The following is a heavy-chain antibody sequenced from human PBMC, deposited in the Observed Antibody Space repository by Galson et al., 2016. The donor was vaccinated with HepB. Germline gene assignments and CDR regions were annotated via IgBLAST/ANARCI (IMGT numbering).Heavy chain of an antibody. V-gene: IGHV1-18*01. CDR1: DYTFRNYA. J-gene: IGHJ4*02. D-gene: IGHD3-16*01. CDR3: ARWMEGLMGKGLDY. CDR2: ITPYNGNT. Sequence: SVKVSCKASDYTFRNYAITWVRQAPGQGVEWMGWITPYNGNTAYAQNFQGRVTITTDTSTTTAYMEMRSLRSDDTAVYYCARWMEGLMGKGLDYWGQGTLVTVSS.